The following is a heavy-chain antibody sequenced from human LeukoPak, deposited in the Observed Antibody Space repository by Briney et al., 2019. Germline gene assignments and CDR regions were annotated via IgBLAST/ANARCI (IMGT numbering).Heavy chain of an antibody. CDR1: GGSISSSSYY. D-gene: IGHD3-3*01. Sequence: PSETLSLTCTVSGGSISSSSYYWGWIRQPPGKGLEWIGSIYYSGSTYYNPSLKSRVTISVDTSKNQFSLKLSSVTAADTAVYYCARHGEGFDYWGQGTLVTVSS. CDR3: ARHGEGFDY. V-gene: IGHV4-39*01. J-gene: IGHJ4*02. CDR2: IYYSGST.